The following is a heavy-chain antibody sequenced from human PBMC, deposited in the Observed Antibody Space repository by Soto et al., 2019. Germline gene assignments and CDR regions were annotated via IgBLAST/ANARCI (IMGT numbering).Heavy chain of an antibody. CDR1: GYTFTSYD. Sequence: QVQLVQSGAEVKQPGASVKVSCKASGYTFTSYDINWVRQAAGRGLEWMGWMNPNSGNTAYAQKFQGRVTMTRNTSISTAYMELSSLRSEDTAVYYCARGRGRDYYYYGMDVWGQGTTVTVSS. V-gene: IGHV1-8*01. CDR3: ARGRGRDYYYYGMDV. J-gene: IGHJ6*02. D-gene: IGHD3-10*01. CDR2: MNPNSGNT.